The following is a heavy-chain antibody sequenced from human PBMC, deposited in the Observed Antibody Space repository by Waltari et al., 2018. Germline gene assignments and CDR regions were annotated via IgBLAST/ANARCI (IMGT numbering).Heavy chain of an antibody. J-gene: IGHJ3*02. V-gene: IGHV1-69*01. CDR2: IIPIFGTA. Sequence: QVQLVQSGAEVKKPGSSVKVSCKASGGTFSSYAISWVRQAPGPGLEWMGGIIPIFGTANYAQKFQGRVTITADESTSTAYMELSSLRSEDTAVYYCARARSPRYNWTGASRAFDIWGQGTMVTVSS. D-gene: IGHD1-20*01. CDR1: GGTFSSYA. CDR3: ARARSPRYNWTGASRAFDI.